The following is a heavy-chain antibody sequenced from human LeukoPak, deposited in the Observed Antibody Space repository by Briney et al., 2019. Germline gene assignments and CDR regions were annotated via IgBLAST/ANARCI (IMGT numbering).Heavy chain of an antibody. CDR2: IYYSGST. CDR3: VGPGYSYGYGPTFDY. Sequence: SETLSLTCTVSGGSISSSSYYWGWIRQPPGKGLEWIGSIYYSGSTYYNPSLKSRVTISVDTSKNQFSLKLSSVTAADTAVYYCVGPGYSYGYGPTFDYWGQGTLVTVSS. V-gene: IGHV4-39*07. J-gene: IGHJ4*02. CDR1: GGSISSSSYY. D-gene: IGHD5-18*01.